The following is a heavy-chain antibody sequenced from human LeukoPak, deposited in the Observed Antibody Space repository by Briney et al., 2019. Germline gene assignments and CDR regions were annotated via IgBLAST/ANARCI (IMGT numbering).Heavy chain of an antibody. Sequence: GGSLRLSCAASGFTFSDYYMSWIRQAPGKGLEWVSYISSSGSTIYYADSVKGRFTISRDNAKNSLYLQMNSLRAEDTAVYYCARERQPYYYDSSGYQPRLGYFQHWGQGTLVTVSS. D-gene: IGHD3-22*01. V-gene: IGHV3-11*04. CDR1: GFTFSDYY. J-gene: IGHJ1*01. CDR3: ARERQPYYYDSSGYQPRLGYFQH. CDR2: ISSSGSTI.